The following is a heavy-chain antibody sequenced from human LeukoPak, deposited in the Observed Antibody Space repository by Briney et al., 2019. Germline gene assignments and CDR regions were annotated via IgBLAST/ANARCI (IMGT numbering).Heavy chain of an antibody. V-gene: IGHV3-9*01. D-gene: IGHD3-22*01. CDR1: GFTFDDYA. Sequence: GGSLRLSCAASGFTFDDYAMHWVRQAPGKGLEWVSGISWNSGSIGYADSVKGRFTISRDNAKNSLYLQMNSLRAEDTALYYCAKERICDSSGFDYWGQGTLVTVSS. CDR3: AKERICDSSGFDY. CDR2: ISWNSGSI. J-gene: IGHJ4*02.